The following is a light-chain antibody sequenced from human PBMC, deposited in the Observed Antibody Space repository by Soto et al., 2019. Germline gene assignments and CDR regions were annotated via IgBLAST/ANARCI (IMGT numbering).Light chain of an antibody. CDR3: QQRSDWPLT. CDR2: DAS. CDR1: QTIRNY. V-gene: IGKV3-11*01. J-gene: IGKJ4*01. Sequence: EIVLTQSPATLSLSPGERATLSCMASQTIRNYLAWYQQKPGQTPRLLIYDASNRATGIPARFSGSGSGTDFTLPISSLEPEDFAVYYCQQRSDWPLTFGGGTKVEIK.